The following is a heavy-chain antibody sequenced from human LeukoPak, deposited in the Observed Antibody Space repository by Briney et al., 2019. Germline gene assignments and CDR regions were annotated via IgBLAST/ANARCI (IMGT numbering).Heavy chain of an antibody. CDR1: GGSFSGYY. CDR3: AASGYSGYGWFDP. CDR2: INHSGST. Sequence: SETLSLTCAVYGGSFSGYYWSWIRQPPGKGLEWIGEINHSGSTNYNPSLKSRVTISVDTSKNQFSLKLSSVTAADTAVYYCAASGYSGYGWFDPWGQGTLVTVSS. D-gene: IGHD5-12*01. V-gene: IGHV4-34*01. J-gene: IGHJ5*02.